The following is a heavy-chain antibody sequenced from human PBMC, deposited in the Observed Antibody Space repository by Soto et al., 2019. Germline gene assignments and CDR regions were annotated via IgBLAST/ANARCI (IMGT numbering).Heavy chain of an antibody. V-gene: IGHV3-74*03. CDR1: GFTFSYYW. Sequence: PGGSLRLSCAASGFTFSYYWMHWVRQTPEKGLVWVARIYSDGSATTYADSVKGRFTISRDNSKNTLYLQMNSPRADDTAGYYCARGNYGGFDYWGQGTLVTVSS. CDR2: IYSDGSAT. D-gene: IGHD4-17*01. J-gene: IGHJ4*02. CDR3: ARGNYGGFDY.